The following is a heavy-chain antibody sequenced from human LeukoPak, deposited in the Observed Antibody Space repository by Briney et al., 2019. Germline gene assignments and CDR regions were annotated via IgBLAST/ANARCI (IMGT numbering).Heavy chain of an antibody. V-gene: IGHV3-23*01. CDR1: GFTFSSYA. CDR3: AKAGSSTTCRRFDY. Sequence: PGGSLRLSCAASGFTFSSYAMSWVRQAPGKGLERVSGISSSAGSTYYADSVKGRFTISRDNSKNTLYLQMNSLRAEDTAVYYCAKAGSSTTCRRFDYWGQGTLVTVSS. D-gene: IGHD2-2*01. CDR2: ISSSAGST. J-gene: IGHJ4*02.